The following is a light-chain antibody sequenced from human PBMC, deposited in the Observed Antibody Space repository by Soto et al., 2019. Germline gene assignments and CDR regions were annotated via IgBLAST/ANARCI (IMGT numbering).Light chain of an antibody. V-gene: IGLV2-14*01. Sequence: QSALTQPASVFGSPGQSITISCTGTSSGVGGYNYVSWYQQHPGKAPKLMIYDVSNQSSGVSNRFSGSKSGNTASLTISGLQAEDEADYYCSSYTSSSTSYVFGTGTKVTVL. J-gene: IGLJ1*01. CDR3: SSYTSSSTSYV. CDR2: DVS. CDR1: SSGVGGYNY.